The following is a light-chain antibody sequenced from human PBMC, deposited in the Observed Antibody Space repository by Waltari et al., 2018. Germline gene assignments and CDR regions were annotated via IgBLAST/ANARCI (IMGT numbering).Light chain of an antibody. CDR2: GPS. CDR1: QMFPRIP. V-gene: IGKV3-20*01. CDR3: QQYDGEVVT. Sequence: ARQMFPRIPLTWYQQKRRQAPSPLIYGPSSRATGIPDRFSGSGSGTDFTLTISRLEPEDFAVYYCQQYDGEVVTFGGGTKVEI. J-gene: IGKJ4*01.